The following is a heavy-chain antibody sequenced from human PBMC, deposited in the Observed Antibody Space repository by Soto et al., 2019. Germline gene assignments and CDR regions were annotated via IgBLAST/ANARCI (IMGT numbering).Heavy chain of an antibody. D-gene: IGHD1-26*01. CDR2: ISGSGGST. CDR3: AKDRRPMWELRSGMDV. Sequence: GGSLRLSCAASGFTFSSYAMSWVRQAPGKGLEWVSAISGSGGSTYYADSVKGRFTISRDNSKNTLYLQMNSLRAEDTAVYYCAKDRRPMWELRSGMDVWGQGTTVTVSS. V-gene: IGHV3-23*01. J-gene: IGHJ6*02. CDR1: GFTFSSYA.